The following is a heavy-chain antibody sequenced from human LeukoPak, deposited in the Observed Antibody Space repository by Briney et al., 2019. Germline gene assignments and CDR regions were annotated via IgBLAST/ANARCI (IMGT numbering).Heavy chain of an antibody. D-gene: IGHD3-16*01. CDR1: GSSIRSYY. CDR3: ARVAFNLGWLDP. J-gene: IGHJ5*02. V-gene: IGHV4-4*07. CDR2: IYTSGST. Sequence: SETLSLTCNVSGSSIRSYYWSWIRESAEKGLEWIGRIYTSGSTNYNPSLKRRVTMSVDTSKKQSSLKLSSVTAADTAVYYCARVAFNLGWLDPWGQGTLVTVSS.